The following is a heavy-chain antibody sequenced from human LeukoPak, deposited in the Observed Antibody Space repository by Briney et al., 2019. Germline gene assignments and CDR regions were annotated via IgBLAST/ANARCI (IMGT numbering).Heavy chain of an antibody. V-gene: IGHV4-59*12. CDR1: GDSIRSYY. D-gene: IGHD3-16*01. J-gene: IGHJ3*01. CDR2: IHYSGST. CDR3: ARLGALHDAFDV. Sequence: PSETLSLTCTVSGDSIRSYYWSWIRRPTGKGLEWIGNIHYSGSTKYNPSLKSRVTISVDTSKNQFSLKVSSLTAADTAVYYCARLGALHDAFDVWGQATLVTVSS.